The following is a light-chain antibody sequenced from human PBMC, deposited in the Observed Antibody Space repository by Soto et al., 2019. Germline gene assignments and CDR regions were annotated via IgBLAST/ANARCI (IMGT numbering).Light chain of an antibody. J-gene: IGKJ4*01. Sequence: EIVLTQSPGTLSLSPGERATLSCRASQSVSSSYLAWYQQKPGQAPRLLIYGASSRATGIPDRFSGSGSGTDFTLTISRLEPEDFAVYSCQQYGSSLTFGGRTKVDIK. V-gene: IGKV3-20*01. CDR1: QSVSSSY. CDR2: GAS. CDR3: QQYGSSLT.